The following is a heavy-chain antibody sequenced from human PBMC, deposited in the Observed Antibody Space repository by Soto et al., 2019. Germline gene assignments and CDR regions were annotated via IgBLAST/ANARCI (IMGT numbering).Heavy chain of an antibody. Sequence: GGSLRLSCAASGFTFSSYAMSWVRQAPGKGLEWVSAISGSGGSTYYADSVKGRFTISRDNSKNTLYLQMNSLRAEDTAVYYCAKGEYYYDSSGYYSGYFDYWGQGTLVTVSS. V-gene: IGHV3-23*01. J-gene: IGHJ4*02. CDR3: AKGEYYYDSSGYYSGYFDY. CDR1: GFTFSSYA. CDR2: ISGSGGST. D-gene: IGHD3-22*01.